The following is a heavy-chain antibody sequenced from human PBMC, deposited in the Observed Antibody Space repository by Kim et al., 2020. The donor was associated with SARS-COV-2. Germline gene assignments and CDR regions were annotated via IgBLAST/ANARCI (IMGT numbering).Heavy chain of an antibody. Sequence: ASVKVSCKASGYSFISYYMHWVRQAPGQGLEWMGIINPSGDSTIYAQKFQGRVTMTRDTSTSTVYMELSSLRSEDTAVYYCARDGYSSGWYDRLSIDYWGQGTLVTVSS. CDR3: ARDGYSSGWYDRLSIDY. CDR1: GYSFISYY. CDR2: INPSGDST. D-gene: IGHD6-19*01. V-gene: IGHV1-46*01. J-gene: IGHJ4*02.